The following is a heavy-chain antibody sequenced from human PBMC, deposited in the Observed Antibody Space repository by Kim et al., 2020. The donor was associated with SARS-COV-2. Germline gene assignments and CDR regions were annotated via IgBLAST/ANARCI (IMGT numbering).Heavy chain of an antibody. CDR1: GYSFTSYW. J-gene: IGHJ6*02. V-gene: IGHV5-51*01. CDR2: IYPGDSDT. Sequence: GESLKISCKGSGYSFTSYWIGWVRQMPGKGLEWMGIIYPGDSDTRYSPSFQGQVTISADKSISTAYLQWSSLKASDTAMYYCARSDSSGWSPKGMDVWGQGTTVTVSS. CDR3: ARSDSSGWSPKGMDV. D-gene: IGHD6-19*01.